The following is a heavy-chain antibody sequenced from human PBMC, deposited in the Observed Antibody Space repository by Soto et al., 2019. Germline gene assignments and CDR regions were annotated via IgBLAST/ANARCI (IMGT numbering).Heavy chain of an antibody. V-gene: IGHV1-69*01. CDR3: ARGPLTGYGIDYYYYGMDV. J-gene: IGHJ6*02. CDR1: GYTFTSYD. CDR2: IIPIFGTA. D-gene: IGHD3-9*01. Sequence: QVQLVQSGAEVKKPGASVKVSCKASGYTFTSYDINWVRQATGQGLEWMGGIIPIFGTANYAQKFQGRVTITADESTSTAYMELSSLRSEDTAVYYCARGPLTGYGIDYYYYGMDVWGQGTTVTVSS.